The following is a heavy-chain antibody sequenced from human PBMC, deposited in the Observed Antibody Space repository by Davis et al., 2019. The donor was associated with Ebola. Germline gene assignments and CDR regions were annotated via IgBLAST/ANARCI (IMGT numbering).Heavy chain of an antibody. D-gene: IGHD3-22*01. Sequence: GESLKISCAASGFTFSSYGMHWVRQAPGKGLEWVAFIRYDGSNKYYADSVKGRFTISRDNSKNTLYLQMNSLRAEDTAVYYCARDRGDYTAGGWFDPWGQGTLVTVSS. V-gene: IGHV3-30*02. J-gene: IGHJ5*02. CDR3: ARDRGDYTAGGWFDP. CDR1: GFTFSSYG. CDR2: IRYDGSNK.